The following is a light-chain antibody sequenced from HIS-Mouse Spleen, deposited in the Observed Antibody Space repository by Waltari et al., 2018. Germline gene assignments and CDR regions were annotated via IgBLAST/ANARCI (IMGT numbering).Light chain of an antibody. J-gene: IGLJ2*01. V-gene: IGLV3-10*01. CDR3: YSTDSSGNHRV. CDR1: ALPTKY. CDR2: EDS. Sequence: SYELTQPPSVSVSPGQPARITCSGDALPTKYAYLYQQKSGQAPVLVIYEDSKRPSGIPERFSGSSSGTIATLTISGAQVEDEADYYCYSTDSSGNHRVFGGGTKLTVL.